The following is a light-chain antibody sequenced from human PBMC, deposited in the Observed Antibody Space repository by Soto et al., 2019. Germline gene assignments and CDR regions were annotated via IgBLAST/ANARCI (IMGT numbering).Light chain of an antibody. CDR3: QQYSSYPYT. CDR1: QSVSSW. Sequence: DIQMTQSPSTLSASVGDRVTITCRASQSVSSWLAWYQQKPGKAPKLLIYKASNLESGVPSSFSGSGSGTEFTLTISCLQPDDFATYYCQQYSSYPYTFGQGTKLDIK. J-gene: IGKJ2*01. V-gene: IGKV1-5*03. CDR2: KAS.